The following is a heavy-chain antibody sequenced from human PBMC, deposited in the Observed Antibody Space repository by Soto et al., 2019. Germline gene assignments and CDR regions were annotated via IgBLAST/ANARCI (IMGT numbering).Heavy chain of an antibody. J-gene: IGHJ6*02. CDR1: GGSISSGYYY. V-gene: IGHV4-30-4*01. CDR2: IYYSGST. Sequence: SETLSLTCTVSGGSISSGYYYWSWIRQPPGKGLEWIGYIYYSGSTYYNPSLKSRVTISVDTSKNQFSLKLSSVTAADTAVYYCARFNVVVVAATLYYYYGMDVWGQGTTVTVSS. CDR3: ARFNVVVVAATLYYYYGMDV. D-gene: IGHD2-15*01.